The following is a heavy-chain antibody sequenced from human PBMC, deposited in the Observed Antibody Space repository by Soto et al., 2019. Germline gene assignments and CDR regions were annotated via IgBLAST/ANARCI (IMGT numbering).Heavy chain of an antibody. D-gene: IGHD3-16*01. Sequence: QEQLVQSGPEVKKPGSSVKVSCKDSGGLFSSFAISWVRQAPGQGLEWLGGIIPVFGTTNYAENFQGRVTITADESTNTAYMELSSLGSGDTAMYYCARGGGPYVWFNEFWGQGTLVTVSP. CDR2: IIPVFGTT. V-gene: IGHV1-69*01. CDR1: GGLFSSFA. CDR3: ARGGGPYVWFNEF. J-gene: IGHJ4*02.